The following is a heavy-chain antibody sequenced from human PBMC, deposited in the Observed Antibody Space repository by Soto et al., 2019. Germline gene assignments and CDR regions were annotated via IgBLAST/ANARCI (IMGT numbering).Heavy chain of an antibody. D-gene: IGHD1-26*01. CDR1: GFTFSIYS. Sequence: EVQLVESGGALVQPGGSLRLSCAASGFTFSIYSMNWVRQAPGKGLEWVSYLSSSSGTIHYAESVKGRFTISRDNAKNLLFLQMSGLRDEDTAVYYCAREPRTAVGATGLFDYWGQGTLVTVSS. CDR2: LSSSSGTI. J-gene: IGHJ4*02. V-gene: IGHV3-48*02. CDR3: AREPRTAVGATGLFDY.